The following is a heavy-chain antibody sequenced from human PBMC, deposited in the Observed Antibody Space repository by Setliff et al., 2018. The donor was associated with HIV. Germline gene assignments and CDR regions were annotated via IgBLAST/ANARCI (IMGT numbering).Heavy chain of an antibody. CDR1: GYTFSDHA. Sequence: ASVKVSCKASGYTFSDHAIHWVRQAPGQRPEWMGWIYPDSGETKYSEKIQGRVTITRDSSATTSDMELGSLKSEDTAIDYCARGETPGWYYFHWGQGTLVTVSS. V-gene: IGHV1-3*01. CDR3: ARGETPGWYYFH. J-gene: IGHJ4*02. CDR2: IYPDSGET. D-gene: IGHD6-19*01.